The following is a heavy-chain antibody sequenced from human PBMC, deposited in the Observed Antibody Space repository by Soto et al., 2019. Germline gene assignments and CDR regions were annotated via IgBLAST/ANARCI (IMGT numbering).Heavy chain of an antibody. Sequence: PSETLSLTCTGSGVSVSAIGYYWSWIPQPPGKGLEWIGFIHHTGSTTYNPSLKSRITMSMDTTKKQFSLNLSSVTAADTAVYYCGRGVGNSRGTSFDYWGQGALVTVSS. CDR1: GVSVSAIGYY. CDR2: IHHTGST. V-gene: IGHV4-61*08. CDR3: GRGVGNSRGTSFDY. D-gene: IGHD3-22*01. J-gene: IGHJ4*02.